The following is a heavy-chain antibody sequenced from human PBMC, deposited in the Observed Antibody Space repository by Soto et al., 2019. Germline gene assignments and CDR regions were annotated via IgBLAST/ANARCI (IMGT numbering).Heavy chain of an antibody. J-gene: IGHJ5*02. Sequence: QVQLQQWGAGLLKPSETLSLTCAVYGGSFSGYYWCWIRQPPGKGLEWIGEINHSGSTNYNPSLESRDTLSVDTSKNQFSLKLSSVTAADTAVYYCARCNWFDPCGQGTLVTVSS. CDR1: GGSFSGYY. V-gene: IGHV4-34*01. CDR3: ARCNWFDP. CDR2: INHSGST.